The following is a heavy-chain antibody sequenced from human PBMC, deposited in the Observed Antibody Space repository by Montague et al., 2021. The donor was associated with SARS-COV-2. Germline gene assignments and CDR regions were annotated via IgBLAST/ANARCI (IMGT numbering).Heavy chain of an antibody. CDR3: ASLLTGSQFDY. D-gene: IGHD1-26*01. CDR1: GGSITFSLYF. Sequence: SETLSLTCTVSGGSITFSLYFWGWVRQSPGKGLEWIGSVSYSGNTYFNPSLKGRATISGDTSKDEFSLKLRSMTAADTAIYYCASLLTGSQFDYWGQGTLVTVSS. J-gene: IGHJ4*02. V-gene: IGHV4-39*07. CDR2: VSYSGNT.